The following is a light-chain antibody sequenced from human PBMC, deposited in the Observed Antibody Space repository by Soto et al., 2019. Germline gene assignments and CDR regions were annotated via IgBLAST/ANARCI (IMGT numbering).Light chain of an antibody. CDR2: DVT. V-gene: IGLV2-11*01. J-gene: IGLJ1*01. CDR1: GSDVDNYNY. Sequence: QPVLTQPRSVSGSPGQSVTISCTGTGSDVDNYNYVSWYQQHPGKAPNLMTYDVTKRPSGVPDRISGSKSGNTASLTISGLQAEDEADYYCCSYAGRYTYVFGTGTKVTVL. CDR3: CSYAGRYTYV.